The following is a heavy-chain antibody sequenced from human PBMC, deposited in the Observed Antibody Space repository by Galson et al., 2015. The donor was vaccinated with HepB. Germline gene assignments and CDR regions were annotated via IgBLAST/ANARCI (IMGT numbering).Heavy chain of an antibody. CDR2: IYSGGVP. D-gene: IGHD3-16*01. V-gene: IGHV3-66*01. CDR1: GFTLTSTY. J-gene: IGHJ4*02. Sequence: SLRLSCAASGFTLTSTYVNWVRQAPGKGLEWVAVIYSGGVPFYADFVKGRFTISRDISTNTVYLQMNSLRAEDTAVYYCHSLVLTFWGQGTPVTVSS. CDR3: HSLVLTF.